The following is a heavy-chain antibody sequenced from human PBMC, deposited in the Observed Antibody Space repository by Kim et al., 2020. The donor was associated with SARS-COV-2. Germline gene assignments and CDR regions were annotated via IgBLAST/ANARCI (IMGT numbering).Heavy chain of an antibody. CDR2: ISWNSGSI. Sequence: GGSLRLSCAASGFTFDDYAMHWVRQAPGKGLEWVSGISWNSGSIGYADSVKGRFTISRDNAKNSLYLQMNSLRAEDTALYYCAKDIGGYGSLFDYWGQGTLVTVSS. CDR3: AKDIGGYGSLFDY. CDR1: GFTFDDYA. D-gene: IGHD5-12*01. J-gene: IGHJ4*02. V-gene: IGHV3-9*01.